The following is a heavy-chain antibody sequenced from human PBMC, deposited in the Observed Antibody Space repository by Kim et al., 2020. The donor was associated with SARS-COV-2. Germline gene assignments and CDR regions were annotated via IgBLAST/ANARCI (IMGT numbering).Heavy chain of an antibody. V-gene: IGHV1-46*01. CDR1: GYTFTSYY. CDR3: ARDLSPFSHDSSGYYRDYYYGMDV. J-gene: IGHJ6*02. Sequence: ASVKVSCKASGYTFTSYYMHWVRQAPGQGLEWMGIINPSGGSTSYAQKFQGRVTMTRDTSTSTVYMELSSLRSEDTAVYYCARDLSPFSHDSSGYYRDYYYGMDVWGQGTTVTVSS. D-gene: IGHD3-22*01. CDR2: INPSGGST.